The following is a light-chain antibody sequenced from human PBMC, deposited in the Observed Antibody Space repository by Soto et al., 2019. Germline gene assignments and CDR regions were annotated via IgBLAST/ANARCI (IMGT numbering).Light chain of an antibody. CDR1: QSVSSSY. Sequence: EIVLTQSPGTLSLSPGERATLSCRASQSVSSSYLAWYQQKPGQAPRLLIYGASTRATGIPARLSGSGSGTDFTLTISSLEPEDFAVYYCQQLTDWPPQWTFGQGTKVDNK. V-gene: IGKV3D-20*02. J-gene: IGKJ1*01. CDR3: QQLTDWPPQWT. CDR2: GAS.